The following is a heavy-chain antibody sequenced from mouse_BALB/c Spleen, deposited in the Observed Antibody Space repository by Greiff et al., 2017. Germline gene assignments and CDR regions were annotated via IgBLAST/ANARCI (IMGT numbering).Heavy chain of an antibody. J-gene: IGHJ2*01. V-gene: IGHV7-3*02. CDR2: IRNKANGYTT. CDR1: GFTFTAYY. CDR3: ARDKGGLDY. Sequence: EVQVVESGGGLVQPGGSLRLSCATSGFTFTAYYMSWVRQPPGKALEWLGFIRNKANGYTTEYSASVKGRFTISRDNSQSILYLQMNTLRAEDSATYYCARDKGGLDYWGEGTTLTDSS.